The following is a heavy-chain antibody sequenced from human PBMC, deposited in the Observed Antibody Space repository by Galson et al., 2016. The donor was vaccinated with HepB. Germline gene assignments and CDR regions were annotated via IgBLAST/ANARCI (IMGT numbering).Heavy chain of an antibody. Sequence: SLRLSCAASGFTFSSYGMHWVRQAPGKGLEWVAFISYDGSNEKYADSVKGRFTISRDNSKKTLYLQMNSLRAEDTAVYYCVKDGRIYCSSASCHDHFHYWGQGTLVTVSS. CDR1: GFTFSSYG. J-gene: IGHJ4*02. CDR3: VKDGRIYCSSASCHDHFHY. V-gene: IGHV3-30*18. D-gene: IGHD2-2*01. CDR2: ISYDGSNE.